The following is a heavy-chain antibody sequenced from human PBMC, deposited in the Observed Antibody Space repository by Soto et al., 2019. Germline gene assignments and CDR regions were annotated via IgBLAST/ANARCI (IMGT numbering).Heavy chain of an antibody. CDR2: ISSSGSTI. V-gene: IGHV3-11*01. J-gene: IGHJ4*02. CDR1: GFTLSDYY. D-gene: IGHD5-12*01. CDR3: ARVRYSGYKVVAALV. Sequence: GGSLRLSCAASGFTLSDYYMSWIRQAPGKGLEWVSYISSSGSTIYYADSVKGRFTISRDNAKNSLYLQMNSLRAEDTAVYYCARVRYSGYKVVAALVWGQGTLVTVSS.